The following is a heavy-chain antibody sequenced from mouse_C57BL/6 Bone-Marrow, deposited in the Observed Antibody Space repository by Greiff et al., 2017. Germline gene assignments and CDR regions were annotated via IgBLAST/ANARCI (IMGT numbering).Heavy chain of an antibody. CDR3: ARGEGIYYGYDDAMDY. J-gene: IGHJ4*01. CDR1: GFTFSSYA. CDR2: ISDGGSYT. D-gene: IGHD2-2*01. Sequence: EVQGVESGGGLVKPGGSLKLSCAASGFTFSSYAMSWVRQTPDKRLEWVATISDGGSYTYYPDNVKGRFTISRDNAKNNLYLQMSHLKSEDTAMYYWARGEGIYYGYDDAMDYWGQGTSVTVSS. V-gene: IGHV5-4*01.